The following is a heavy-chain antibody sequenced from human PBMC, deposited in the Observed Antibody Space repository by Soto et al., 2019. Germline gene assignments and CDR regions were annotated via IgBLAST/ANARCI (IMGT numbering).Heavy chain of an antibody. V-gene: IGHV1-2*02. Sequence: ASVKVSCKASGYTFTGYYMHWVRQAPGQGLEWMGWINPNSGGTNYAQKFQGRVTMTRDTSISTAYMELSRLRSDDTAVYYCARGKPPTRQITMSGSGSWFDPWGQGTLVTVSS. CDR2: INPNSGGT. J-gene: IGHJ5*02. CDR1: GYTFTGYY. CDR3: ARGKPPTRQITMSGSGSWFDP. D-gene: IGHD3-10*01.